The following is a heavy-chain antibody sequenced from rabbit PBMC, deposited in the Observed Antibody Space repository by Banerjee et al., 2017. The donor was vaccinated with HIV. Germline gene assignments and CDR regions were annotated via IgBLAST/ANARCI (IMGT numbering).Heavy chain of an antibody. CDR3: ARGDGNSGGYGFDNL. CDR2: IYADSSGST. Sequence: QEQLEESGGGLVKPGGTLTLTCKASGFDFSSYYYMCWVRQAPGKGLEWIARIYADSSGSTDYASWAKGRFTISKTSSTTVTLQMTSLTAADTATYFCARGDGNSGGYGFDNLWGPGTLVTVS. V-gene: IGHV1S45*01. CDR1: GFDFSSYYY. D-gene: IGHD1-1*01. J-gene: IGHJ4*01.